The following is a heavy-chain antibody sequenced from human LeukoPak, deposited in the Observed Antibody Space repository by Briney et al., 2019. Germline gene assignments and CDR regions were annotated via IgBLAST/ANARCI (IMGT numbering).Heavy chain of an antibody. D-gene: IGHD6-13*01. CDR1: GFTFSTYW. CDR3: ARDSDDRSWNGLFDY. J-gene: IGHJ4*02. CDR2: IKQDGSDK. Sequence: GGSLRLSCAASGFTFSTYWMSWVRQAPGKGLEWVASIKQDGSDKYYVDSVKGRFTISRDNAKNSLYLQMNSLRAEDTAIYYCARDSDDRSWNGLFDYWGQGTLVTVSS. V-gene: IGHV3-7*01.